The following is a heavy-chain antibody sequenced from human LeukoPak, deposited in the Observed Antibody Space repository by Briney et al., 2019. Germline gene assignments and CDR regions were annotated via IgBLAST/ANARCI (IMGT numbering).Heavy chain of an antibody. J-gene: IGHJ4*02. CDR1: GYTXTSYG. V-gene: IGHV1-18*01. CDR3: ARDTRYYDFWSGYSPFDY. CDR2: ISTYNGNT. Sequence: GASVKVSCKASGYTXTSYGISRVRQAPGQGLEWMEWISTYNGNTNYAQKLQGRVTMTTDTSTSTAYMELRSLRSDDTAVYYCARDTRYYDFWSGYSPFDYWGQGTLVTVSS. D-gene: IGHD3-3*01.